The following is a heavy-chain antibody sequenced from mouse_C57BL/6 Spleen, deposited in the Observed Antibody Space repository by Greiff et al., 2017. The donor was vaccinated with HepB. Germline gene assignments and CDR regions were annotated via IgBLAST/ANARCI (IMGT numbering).Heavy chain of an antibody. Sequence: EVKVVESGGGLVQPKGSLKLSCAASGFTFNTYAMHWVRQAPGKGLEWVARIRSKSSNYATYYADSVKDRFTISRDDSQSMLYLQMNNLKTEDTAMYYCVRDLGSNYGLYAMDYWGQGTSVTVSS. CDR2: IRSKSSNYAT. V-gene: IGHV10-3*01. CDR1: GFTFNTYA. J-gene: IGHJ4*01. CDR3: VRDLGSNYGLYAMDY. D-gene: IGHD2-5*01.